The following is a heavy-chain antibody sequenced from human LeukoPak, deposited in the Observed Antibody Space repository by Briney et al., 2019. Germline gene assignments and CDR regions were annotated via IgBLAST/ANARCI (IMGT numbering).Heavy chain of an antibody. V-gene: IGHV4-39*01. CDR1: GGSISSSPYY. CDR3: ARSYFYGSGVDP. CDR2: IYYSGST. J-gene: IGHJ5*02. D-gene: IGHD3-10*01. Sequence: PSETLSLTCTVSGGSISSSPYYWGWIRQPPGKGLEWIGSIYYSGSTYYNPSLKSRVTISVDTSKNQFSLKLSSVTAADTAVYYYARSYFYGSGVDPWGQGTLVTVSS.